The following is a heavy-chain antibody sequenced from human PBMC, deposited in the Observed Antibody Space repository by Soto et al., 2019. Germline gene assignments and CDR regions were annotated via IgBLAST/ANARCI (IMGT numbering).Heavy chain of an antibody. CDR3: ARGPVEMATMDAPDTGWFDP. J-gene: IGHJ5*02. D-gene: IGHD5-12*01. V-gene: IGHV1-3*01. CDR1: GYTFTSYA. Sequence: ASVKVSCKASGYTFTSYAMHWVRQAPGQRLEWMGWINAGNGNTKYSQKFQGRVTITRDTSASTAYMELSSLRSEDTAVYYCARGPVEMATMDAPDTGWFDPWGQGTLVTVSS. CDR2: INAGNGNT.